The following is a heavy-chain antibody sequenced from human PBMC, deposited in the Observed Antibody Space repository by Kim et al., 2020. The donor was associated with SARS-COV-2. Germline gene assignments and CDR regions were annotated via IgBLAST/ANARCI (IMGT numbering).Heavy chain of an antibody. V-gene: IGHV3-23*01. CDR2: GST. J-gene: IGHJ5*02. Sequence: GSTHYADSVKGRFTIYRDKAKNTVYLQMNSLRAEDTAVYYCAKDLAWFDLWGQGTQVTVSS. CDR3: AKDLAWFDL.